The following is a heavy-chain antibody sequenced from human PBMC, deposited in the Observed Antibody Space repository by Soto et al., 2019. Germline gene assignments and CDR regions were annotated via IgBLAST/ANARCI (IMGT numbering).Heavy chain of an antibody. CDR2: ISAYNGNT. CDR1: GYTFTSYG. J-gene: IGHJ5*02. CDR3: ARDPPDNNGLYAGFEP. D-gene: IGHD2-8*01. Sequence: GASVKVSCKASGYTFTSYGISWVRQAPGQGLEWMGWISAYNGNTNYAQKLQGRVTMTTDTSTSTAYMELRSLRSDDTAVYYCARDPPDNNGLYAGFEPWGQGTLVTVSS. V-gene: IGHV1-18*01.